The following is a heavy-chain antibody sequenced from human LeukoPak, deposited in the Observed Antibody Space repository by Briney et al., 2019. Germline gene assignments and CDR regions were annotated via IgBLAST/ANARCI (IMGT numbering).Heavy chain of an antibody. V-gene: IGHV3-23*01. CDR3: AKDGPDIVVVVAATYVSYYFDY. Sequence: GGSLRLSCAASGFTFSSYAMSWVRQAPGKGLEWVSAISGSGGSTYYADSVKGRSTISRDNSKNTLYLQMNSLRAEDTAVYYCAKDGPDIVVVVAATYVSYYFDYWGQGTLVTVSS. CDR1: GFTFSSYA. CDR2: ISGSGGST. D-gene: IGHD2-15*01. J-gene: IGHJ4*02.